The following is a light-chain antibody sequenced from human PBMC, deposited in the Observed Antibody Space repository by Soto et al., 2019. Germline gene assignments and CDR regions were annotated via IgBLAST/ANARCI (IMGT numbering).Light chain of an antibody. J-gene: IGLJ2*01. Sequence: QSALTQPPSASGSPGQSVTISCTGTSSDVGGYDFVSWYQQHPGKAPQLMIYEVSKRPSGVTDRFSGSKSGNTASLTVSGLRADDEADYFCTSYAGNNNVLFGGGTKLTVL. V-gene: IGLV2-8*01. CDR1: SSDVGGYDF. CDR3: TSYAGNNNVL. CDR2: EVS.